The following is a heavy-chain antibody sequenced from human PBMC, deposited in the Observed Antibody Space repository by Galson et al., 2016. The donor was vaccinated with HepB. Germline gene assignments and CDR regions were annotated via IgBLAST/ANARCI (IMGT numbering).Heavy chain of an antibody. V-gene: IGHV3-13*01. D-gene: IGHD3-10*01. CDR3: ARDRDGGMDV. CDR1: GFTFTNYD. J-gene: IGHJ6*02. Sequence: SLRLSCAASGFTFTNYDMHWVRQTTRKGLEWVAAIDAVGDTYYPGSVKGRFTISRENTKNSLYLQMNSLSAGDTAVYYCARDRDGGMDVWGQGTTVSVSS. CDR2: IDAVGDT.